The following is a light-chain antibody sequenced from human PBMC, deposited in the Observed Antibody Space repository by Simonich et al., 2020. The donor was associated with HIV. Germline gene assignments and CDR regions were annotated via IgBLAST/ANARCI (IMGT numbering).Light chain of an antibody. CDR2: GAS. J-gene: IGKJ1*01. CDR3: QQYSNWPPT. V-gene: IGKV3-15*01. CDR1: QSISNN. Sequence: EIVMTQFPATLSVSPGKRATLSCRASQSISNNLAWYQQKPGQAPRLLTNGASTRATGIPARFSGSGSGTEFTLTISSMQSEDFAVYYCQQYSNWPPTFGQGTKVEIK.